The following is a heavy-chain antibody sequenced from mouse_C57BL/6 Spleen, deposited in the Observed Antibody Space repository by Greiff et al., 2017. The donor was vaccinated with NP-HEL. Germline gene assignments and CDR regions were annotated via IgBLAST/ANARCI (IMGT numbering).Heavy chain of an antibody. CDR3: ARGGGSSPWYFDV. J-gene: IGHJ1*03. CDR1: GYTFTSYD. Sequence: VQLQQSGPELVKPGASVKLSCKASGYTFTSYDINWVKQRPGQGLEWIGWIYPRDGSTKYNEKFKGKATLTVDTSSSTAYMELHSLTSEDSAVYCCARGGGSSPWYFDVWGTGTTVTVSS. CDR2: IYPRDGST. D-gene: IGHD1-1*01. V-gene: IGHV1-85*01.